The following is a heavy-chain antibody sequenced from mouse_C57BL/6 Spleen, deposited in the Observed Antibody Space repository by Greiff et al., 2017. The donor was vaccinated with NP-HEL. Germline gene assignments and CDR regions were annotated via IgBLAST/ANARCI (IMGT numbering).Heavy chain of an antibody. CDR3: ATLGDYDGAMDY. CDR2: IYPGDGDT. CDR1: GYAFSSSW. V-gene: IGHV1-82*01. Sequence: QVQLQQSGPELVKPGASVKISCKASGYAFSSSWMNWVKQRPGKGLEWIGRIYPGDGDTNYNGKFKGKATLTADKSSSTAYMQLSSLTSEDSAVYFCATLGDYDGAMDYWGQGTSVTVSS. J-gene: IGHJ4*01. D-gene: IGHD2-4*01.